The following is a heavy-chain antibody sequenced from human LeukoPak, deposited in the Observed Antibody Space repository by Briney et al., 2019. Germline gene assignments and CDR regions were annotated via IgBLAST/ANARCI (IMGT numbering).Heavy chain of an antibody. CDR2: ISGGGYP. J-gene: IGHJ3*01. D-gene: IGHD3-16*01. V-gene: IGHV3-23*01. CDR3: AKDEGGSLEAPYPALDF. Sequence: GGSLRLSCAASGFTISNYAVYWVRQAPGKGLQWVSGISGGGYPYYADSVKGRLTISRDNSKNTLYLQINSLRAEDTAKYFCAKDEGGSLEAPYPALDFWGQGTAVTVSS. CDR1: GFTISNYA.